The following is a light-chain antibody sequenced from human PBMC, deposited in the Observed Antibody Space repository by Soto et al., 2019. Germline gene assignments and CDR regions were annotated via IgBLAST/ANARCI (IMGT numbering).Light chain of an antibody. CDR3: QSYATNLRGGSV. CDR2: GNN. V-gene: IGLV1-40*01. Sequence: QSVLTQSPSVSGAPGQSVSISCTGTSSNIGAGFDVHWYQQLPATAPKLLIYGNNNRPSGVPDRFSGSKSGTSASLAITGLQAEDEADYYCQSYATNLRGGSVFGTGTKLTVL. J-gene: IGLJ1*01. CDR1: SSNIGAGFD.